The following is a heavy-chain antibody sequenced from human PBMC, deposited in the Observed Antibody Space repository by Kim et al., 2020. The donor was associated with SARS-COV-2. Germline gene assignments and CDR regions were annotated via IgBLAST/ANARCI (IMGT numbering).Heavy chain of an antibody. Sequence: ADTVKGRFTRPRAKAKNSLYLQMNSLRAEDTAVYYCARDHGYSSSWGFDYWGQGTLVTVSS. D-gene: IGHD6-13*01. CDR3: ARDHGYSSSWGFDY. V-gene: IGHV3-11*05. J-gene: IGHJ4*02.